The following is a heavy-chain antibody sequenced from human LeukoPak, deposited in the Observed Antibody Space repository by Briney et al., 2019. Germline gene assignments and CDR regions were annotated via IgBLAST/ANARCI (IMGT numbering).Heavy chain of an antibody. V-gene: IGHV1-2*04. D-gene: IGHD1-26*01. Sequence: ASVKVSCKASGYTFTGYYMHWVRQAPGQGLDWMGWINPNSGGTNYAQKFQGWVSMTRDTSISTAYMELSRLRSDDTAVYYCARGRRVVGASDYFDYWGQGTLVTVSS. CDR3: ARGRRVVGASDYFDY. J-gene: IGHJ4*02. CDR1: GYTFTGYY. CDR2: INPNSGGT.